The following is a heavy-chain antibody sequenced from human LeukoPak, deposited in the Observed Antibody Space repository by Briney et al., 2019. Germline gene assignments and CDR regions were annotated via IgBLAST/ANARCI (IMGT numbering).Heavy chain of an antibody. D-gene: IGHD3-16*01. CDR3: ARDFGNYFDY. CDR1: GFTFSDFY. J-gene: IGHJ4*02. CDR2: ISSSGNTK. Sequence: GGSLRLSCAASGFTFSDFYMSWIRQAPGKGLEWVSYISSSGNTKYYADSVKGRFTMSRDNAKNSLYLQMDSLRVEDTAVYYCARDFGNYFDYWGQGTLVTVSS. V-gene: IGHV3-11*04.